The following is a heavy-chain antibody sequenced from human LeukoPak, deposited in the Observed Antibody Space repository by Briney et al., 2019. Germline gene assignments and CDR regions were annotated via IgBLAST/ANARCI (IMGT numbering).Heavy chain of an antibody. Sequence: SETLSLTCTVSGGSISSGGYYWSWIRQPPGKGLEWIGYIYYSGSTNYNPSLKSRVTISVDTSKNQFSLRLSSVTAADTAVYYCARRYTRYGMDVWGQGTTVTVSS. D-gene: IGHD6-13*01. CDR3: ARRYTRYGMDV. V-gene: IGHV4-61*08. CDR2: IYYSGST. CDR1: GGSISSGGYY. J-gene: IGHJ6*02.